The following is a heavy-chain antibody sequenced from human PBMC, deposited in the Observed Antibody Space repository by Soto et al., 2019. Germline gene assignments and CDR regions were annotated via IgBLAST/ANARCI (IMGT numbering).Heavy chain of an antibody. J-gene: IGHJ6*02. CDR2: LFYSGRT. CDR3: ARHPGMDV. CDR1: GDSMSSGSDG. V-gene: IGHV4-39*01. Sequence: SETLSLTCTVSGDSMSSGSDGWGWIRQPPGRGLEWIGCLFYSGRTYYNPALKSRVTISVDTSKNQFSLKLRSVTAADTAVYFCARHPGMDVWGQGTTVTVSS.